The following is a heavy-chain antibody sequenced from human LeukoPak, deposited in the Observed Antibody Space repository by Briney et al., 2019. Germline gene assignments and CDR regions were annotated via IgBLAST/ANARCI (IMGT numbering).Heavy chain of an antibody. Sequence: GGSLRLSCEASGFTFSAYAMTWVRQAPGKGLEWVSLISGDGGNTYYADSVKGRFTISRDNSKNSLYLQMNSLRTEDTAFYFWAKASSGSFPRPIDYWGQGTLVTVSS. D-gene: IGHD3-10*01. CDR2: ISGDGGNT. CDR3: AKASSGSFPRPIDY. CDR1: GFTFSAYA. J-gene: IGHJ4*02. V-gene: IGHV3-43*02.